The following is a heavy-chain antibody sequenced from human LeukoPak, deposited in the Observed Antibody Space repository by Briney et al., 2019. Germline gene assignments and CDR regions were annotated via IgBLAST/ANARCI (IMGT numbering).Heavy chain of an antibody. J-gene: IGHJ4*02. CDR1: GGTFSRFT. CDR2: ITPIFGTA. V-gene: IGHV1-69*13. D-gene: IGHD3-22*01. CDR3: AREWGLESSGYYYAY. Sequence: SVKVSCKASGGTFSRFTISWVRQAPGQGFEWMGGITPIFGTANFAQKLQGRVSITADGSTSTAFMELSSLRSEDTAVYYCAREWGLESSGYYYAYWGQGTLVTVSS.